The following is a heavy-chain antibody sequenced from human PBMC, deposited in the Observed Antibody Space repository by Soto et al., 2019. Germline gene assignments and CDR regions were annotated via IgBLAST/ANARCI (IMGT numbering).Heavy chain of an antibody. CDR2: INPNSGAT. J-gene: IGHJ6*02. CDR3: ASRVLCDMDV. V-gene: IGHV1-46*01. Sequence: QEQLVQSGAEVKEPGASLKVSCKASGDTFTTNFIHWVRQAPGQVLEWMGRINPNSGATLYAQKFQGRLTLTTDTSTSTVYLDLNGLKPEDSAVYYCASRVLCDMDVWGQGTTVTVSS. CDR1: GDTFTTNF. D-gene: IGHD2-21*01.